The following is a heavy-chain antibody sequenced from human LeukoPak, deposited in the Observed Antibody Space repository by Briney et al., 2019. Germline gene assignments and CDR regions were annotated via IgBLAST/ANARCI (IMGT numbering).Heavy chain of an antibody. CDR2: IYHSGST. Sequence: PSETLSLTCTVSGGSISSGDYYWSWIRQPPGKGLEWIGEIYHSGSTNYNPSLASRVTISGDKSKNQFSLKLSSVTAADTAVYYCVRDFLYGGDAYWYLHLWGRGTLVTVSS. V-gene: IGHV4-61*08. CDR1: GGSISSGDYY. D-gene: IGHD2-21*02. CDR3: VRDFLYGGDAYWYLHL. J-gene: IGHJ2*01.